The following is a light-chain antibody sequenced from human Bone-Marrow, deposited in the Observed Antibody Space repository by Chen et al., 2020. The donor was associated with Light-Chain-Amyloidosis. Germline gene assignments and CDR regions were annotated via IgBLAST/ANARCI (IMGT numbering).Light chain of an antibody. CDR1: SMDVGSYNY. CDR2: EVT. CDR3: TSYSGTYNLVL. V-gene: IGLV2-8*01. J-gene: IGLJ2*01. Sequence: QSALSQPPSASGSPGQSVTIPCPGDSMDVGSYNYVSWYQQFPGKAPNLIIYEVTKRPSGVPDRFSGSKSGNTASLIVSGLQAEDEADYFCTSYSGTYNLVLFGGGTKLTVL.